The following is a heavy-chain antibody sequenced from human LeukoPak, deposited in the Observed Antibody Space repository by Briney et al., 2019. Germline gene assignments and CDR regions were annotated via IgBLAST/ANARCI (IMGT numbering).Heavy chain of an antibody. CDR3: ARDYKYAFDN. Sequence: GGSLRLSCAASGFIVSSHYMSWVRQAPGKGLEWVSVMYNGGSTYYADSVKGRFTISRDNSKNTLYLQMNSLRAEDTAVYYCARDYKYAFDNWGQGTLVTVSS. CDR1: GFIVSSHY. V-gene: IGHV3-66*01. J-gene: IGHJ4*02. CDR2: MYNGGST. D-gene: IGHD5-24*01.